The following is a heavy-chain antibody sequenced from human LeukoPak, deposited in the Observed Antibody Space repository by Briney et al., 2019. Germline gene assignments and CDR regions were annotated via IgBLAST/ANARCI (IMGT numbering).Heavy chain of an antibody. V-gene: IGHV4-59*01. CDR3: ARLLGYCSSASCIWESFDP. Sequence: SETLSLTCSVSGGSIRSYYWSWIRQPPGKGLEWIGYIYYSGTTKYNPSLKSRVTMLVDTSKNQLSLKLSSVTAADTAVYYCARLLGYCSSASCIWESFDPWGQGTLVTVSS. D-gene: IGHD2-2*01. CDR2: IYYSGTT. CDR1: GGSIRSYY. J-gene: IGHJ5*02.